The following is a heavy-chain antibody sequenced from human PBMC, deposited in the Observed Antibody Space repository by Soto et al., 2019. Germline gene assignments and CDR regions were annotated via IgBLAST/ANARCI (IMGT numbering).Heavy chain of an antibody. J-gene: IGHJ4*02. CDR1: GFTFSSYA. CDR2: ISGSGGST. Sequence: GGSLRLSCAASGFTFSSYAMSWVRQAPGKGLEWVSAISGSGGSTYYADSVKGRFTISRDNSKNTLYLQMNSLRAEDTAVYYCAKARLYYYDSSGYYPLTFDYWGQGTLVTVSS. CDR3: AKARLYYYDSSGYYPLTFDY. D-gene: IGHD3-22*01. V-gene: IGHV3-23*01.